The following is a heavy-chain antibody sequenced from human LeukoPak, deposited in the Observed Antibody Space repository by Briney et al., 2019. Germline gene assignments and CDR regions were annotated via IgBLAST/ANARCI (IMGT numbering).Heavy chain of an antibody. V-gene: IGHV3-23*01. CDR2: ISDSGGST. CDR3: AKSTGSYVPYYFDY. CDR1: GFTFSSYV. J-gene: IGHJ4*02. Sequence: GGSLRLSCTASGFTFSSYVMSWVRQAPGKGLEWASGISDSGGSTYYADSVKGRFTISRDNSKNTLYLQMNSLRAEDTAVYYCAKSTGSYVPYYFDYWGQGTLVTVSS. D-gene: IGHD1-26*01.